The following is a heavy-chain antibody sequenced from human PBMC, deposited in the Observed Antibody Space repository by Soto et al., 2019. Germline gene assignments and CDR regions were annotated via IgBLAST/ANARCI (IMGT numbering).Heavy chain of an antibody. CDR1: GGSFSGYY. CDR2: INRSGST. J-gene: IGHJ3*02. CDR3: ARKPRRYGSGSYYMTGIGRAHDAFDI. D-gene: IGHD3-10*01. Sequence: ETLSLTCAVYGGSFSGYYWSWIRQPPGKGLEWIGEINRSGSTNYNPSLKSRVTISVDTSKNQFSLKLSSVTAADTAVYYCARKPRRYGSGSYYMTGIGRAHDAFDIWGKGTMVPVSS. V-gene: IGHV4-34*01.